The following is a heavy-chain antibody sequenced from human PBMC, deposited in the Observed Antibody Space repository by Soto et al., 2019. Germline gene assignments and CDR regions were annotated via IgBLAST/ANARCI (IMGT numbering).Heavy chain of an antibody. D-gene: IGHD1-26*01. V-gene: IGHV3-23*01. CDR1: GFSLTNYA. CDR3: AKRVKSGSTSVGNAMDV. CDR2: ISGSGDGT. J-gene: IGHJ6*02. Sequence: EVQLLESGGGLVQPGGSLRLSCAASGFSLTNYAVTWVRQAPGKGLEWVSAISGSGDGTYYADSGRGRFTISRDNSKRTVHLQMNSLRAEDTAVYFCAKRVKSGSTSVGNAMDVWGQGTTVTVSS.